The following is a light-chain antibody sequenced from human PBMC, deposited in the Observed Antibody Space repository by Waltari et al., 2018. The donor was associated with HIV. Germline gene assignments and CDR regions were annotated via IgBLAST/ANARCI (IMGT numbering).Light chain of an antibody. Sequence: DIQMTQSPSTLSASVGDRVTITCRASQSISSWLAWYQQKPGKAPKLLIYKASSFESGVPSRFSGSGSGTEFTLTISSLQPDDFATYYCQQYNSYSQTFGQWTKVEIK. J-gene: IGKJ1*01. CDR1: QSISSW. V-gene: IGKV1-5*03. CDR3: QQYNSYSQT. CDR2: KAS.